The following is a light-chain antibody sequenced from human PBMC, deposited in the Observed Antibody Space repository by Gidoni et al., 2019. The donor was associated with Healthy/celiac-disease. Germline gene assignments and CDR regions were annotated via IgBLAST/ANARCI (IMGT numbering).Light chain of an antibody. Sequence: DIVMTQSPLSLPVTPGEPASISCRSSQGLLHSNGYNDLDWYLQKQGQSPQLLVYLGSNRAAGVPDRCSGSGSGTDFTLKISRVEGEDVGGYYCRQALQTWWTFGQGTKVEIK. J-gene: IGKJ1*01. CDR1: QGLLHSNGYND. CDR2: LGS. V-gene: IGKV2-28*01. CDR3: RQALQTWWT.